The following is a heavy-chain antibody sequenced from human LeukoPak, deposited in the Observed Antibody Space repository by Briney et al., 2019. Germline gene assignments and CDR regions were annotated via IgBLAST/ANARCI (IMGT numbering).Heavy chain of an antibody. CDR1: GGSFSGYY. J-gene: IGHJ5*02. Sequence: PSETLSLTCAVYGGSFSGYYWSWIRQPPGKGLEWIGKINHSGSTNYNPSLKSRVTISVDTSKNQFSLKLSSVTAADTAVYYCARDRGVNYDFWSGYYTGGYNWFDPWGQGTLVTVSS. CDR3: ARDRGVNYDFWSGYYTGGYNWFDP. V-gene: IGHV4-34*01. CDR2: INHSGST. D-gene: IGHD3-3*01.